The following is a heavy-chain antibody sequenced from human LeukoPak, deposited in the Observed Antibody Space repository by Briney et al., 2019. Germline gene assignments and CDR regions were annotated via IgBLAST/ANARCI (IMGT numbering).Heavy chain of an antibody. CDR2: VRNDGSNE. J-gene: IGHJ4*02. CDR1: GFVLSDYG. V-gene: IGHV3-30*02. D-gene: IGHD5-12*01. Sequence: QSGGSLRLSCAASGFVLSDYGMHWVRQAPGKGLEWVAFVRNDGSNEYCVGSVKGRFTISRDKSKNTLYLQMNSLRAEDTAVYSCAKESDSGYHSEGPKNWGLGTLVTVSS. CDR3: AKESDSGYHSEGPKN.